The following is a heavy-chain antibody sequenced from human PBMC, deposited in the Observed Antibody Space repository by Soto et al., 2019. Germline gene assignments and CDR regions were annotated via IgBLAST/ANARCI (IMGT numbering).Heavy chain of an antibody. CDR2: IYPSDSDT. Sequence: GESLKISCKGSVYKFAGYGIAWVRQMPGKGLELMGIIYPSDSDTRYRPSFQGHVTISADKSISSAYLQWSSLRASDTAMYYCARGGVSTRTFDYWGQGTPVSVS. V-gene: IGHV5-51*01. CDR1: VYKFAGYG. D-gene: IGHD1-1*01. J-gene: IGHJ4*02. CDR3: ARGGVSTRTFDY.